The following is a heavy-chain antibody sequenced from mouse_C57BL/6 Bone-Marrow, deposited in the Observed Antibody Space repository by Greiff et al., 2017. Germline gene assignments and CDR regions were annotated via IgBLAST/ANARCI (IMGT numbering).Heavy chain of an antibody. V-gene: IGHV1-75*01. CDR3: ARVAVWFRYAMDY. J-gene: IGHJ4*01. D-gene: IGHD2-10*02. CDR2: IFPGSGST. Sequence: QVHVKQSGPELVKPGASVKISCKASGYTFTDYYINWVKQRPGQGLEWIGWIFPGSGSTYYNEKFKGTATLTVDKSSSTAYMLLCSQTSEDSAVYFCARVAVWFRYAMDYWGQGTSVTVSS. CDR1: GYTFTDYY.